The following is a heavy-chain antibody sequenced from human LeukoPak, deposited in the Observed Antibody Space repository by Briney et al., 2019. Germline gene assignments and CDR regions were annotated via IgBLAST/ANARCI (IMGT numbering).Heavy chain of an antibody. D-gene: IGHD3-3*01. V-gene: IGHV3-7*01. CDR3: ARDGTQYYDFWSGYSRLDY. Sequence: GGSLRLSCAASGWTFSSYWMSWVRQAPGKGLEWVANIKQDGSEKYYVDSVKGRFTISRDNAKNSLYLQMNSLRAEDTAVYYCARDGTQYYDFWSGYSRLDYWGQGTLVTVSS. J-gene: IGHJ4*02. CDR2: IKQDGSEK. CDR1: GWTFSSYW.